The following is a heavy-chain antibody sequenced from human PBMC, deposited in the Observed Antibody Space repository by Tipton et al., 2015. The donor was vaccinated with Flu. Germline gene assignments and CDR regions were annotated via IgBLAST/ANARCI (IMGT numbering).Heavy chain of an antibody. D-gene: IGHD6-6*01. J-gene: IGHJ4*02. V-gene: IGHV4-38-2*02. CDR1: GYSISSGYY. Sequence: TLSLTCTVSGYSISSGYYWGWIRQPPGKGLEWIGSIYHSGSTYYNPSLKSRVTMSLDASKNQFSLSLTSVTAADSAVYFCAKGRGAASSSGVFDSWGQGTLVTVSS. CDR3: AKGRGAASSSGVFDS. CDR2: IYHSGST.